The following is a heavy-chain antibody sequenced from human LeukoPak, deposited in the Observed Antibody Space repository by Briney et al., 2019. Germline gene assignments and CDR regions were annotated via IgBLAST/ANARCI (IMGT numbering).Heavy chain of an antibody. Sequence: GGSLRLSCAASGFTFSSYSMNWVRQAPGKGLEWVSSISSSSSYIYYADSVKGRFTISRDNAKNSLYLQMNSLRAEDTAVYYCAKDRPGSYYKALDYWGQGTLVTVSS. CDR3: AKDRPGSYYKALDY. CDR1: GFTFSSYS. V-gene: IGHV3-21*01. J-gene: IGHJ4*02. CDR2: ISSSSSYI. D-gene: IGHD3-10*01.